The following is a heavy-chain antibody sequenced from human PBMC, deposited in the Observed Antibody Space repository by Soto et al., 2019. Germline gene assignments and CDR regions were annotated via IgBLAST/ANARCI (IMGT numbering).Heavy chain of an antibody. CDR3: TRIYCTTTSCFINGMDF. D-gene: IGHD2-2*01. Sequence: PSETLSLTCAVSGYVITNGYHWGWIRQPPGKELEWIGTISHSWDTYYNPSLKSRVTISIDTAKNHLSLILSSVTAADTATYYCTRIYCTTTSCFINGMDFWGQVTTVTVSS. CDR1: GYVITNGYH. CDR2: ISHSWDT. J-gene: IGHJ6*02. V-gene: IGHV4-38-2*01.